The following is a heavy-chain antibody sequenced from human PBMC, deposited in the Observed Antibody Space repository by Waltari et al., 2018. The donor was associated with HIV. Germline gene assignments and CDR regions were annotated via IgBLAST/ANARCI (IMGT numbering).Heavy chain of an antibody. CDR2: INPNSGGT. J-gene: IGHJ5*02. CDR3: ARGLSYSSGWWWFDP. D-gene: IGHD6-19*01. CDR1: GYTFTGYY. Sequence: QVQLVQSGAEVKKTGASVKVSCKASGYTFTGYYMHWVRQAPGQGLEWMGRINPNSGGTNYAQKFQGRVTMTRDTSISTAYMEVSRLRSDDTAVYYCARGLSYSSGWWWFDPWGQGTLVTVSS. V-gene: IGHV1-2*06.